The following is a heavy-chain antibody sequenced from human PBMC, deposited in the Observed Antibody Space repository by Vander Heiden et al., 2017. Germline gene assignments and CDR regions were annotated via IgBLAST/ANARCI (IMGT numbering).Heavy chain of an antibody. CDR3: ARESPYYDFWSGYIS. CDR2: ISSSSRTI. CDR1: GLTVSVYS. J-gene: IGHJ4*02. D-gene: IGHD3-3*01. Sequence: EVQLVESGGGLVQPGGSLRLSCAASGLTVSVYSMNWLRQAPGKGLEWFSYISSSSRTIYYADPVKGRFTISRDNAKNSLYLQKNSLRDEDTAVYYCARESPYYDFWSGYISWGQGTLVTVSS. V-gene: IGHV3-48*02.